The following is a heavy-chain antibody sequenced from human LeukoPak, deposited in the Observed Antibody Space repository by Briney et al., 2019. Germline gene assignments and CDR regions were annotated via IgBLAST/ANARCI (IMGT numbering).Heavy chain of an antibody. Sequence: PSETLSLTCTVSGGSISSYYWSWIRQPPGKGLEWIGYIYYSGSTNYNPSLKSRVTISVDTSKNQFSLKLSSVTAADAAVYYCASGIAAAGRVYYYYYMDVWGKGTTVTVSS. CDR2: IYYSGST. CDR1: GGSISSYY. CDR3: ASGIAAAGRVYYYYYMDV. V-gene: IGHV4-59*01. D-gene: IGHD6-13*01. J-gene: IGHJ6*03.